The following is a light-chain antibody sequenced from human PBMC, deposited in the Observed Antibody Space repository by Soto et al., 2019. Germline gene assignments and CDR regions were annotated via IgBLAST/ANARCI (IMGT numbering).Light chain of an antibody. V-gene: IGKV1-33*01. CDR1: RDISFD. J-gene: IGKJ4*01. CDR2: DAS. Sequence: DIQMTQSPSSLSASVGDRVTITCQASRDISFDLNWYQQKPGKAPKLLIYDASNLETGVPSRFSGGGSGTDFTFTISNLQPEDVATYYCQQYDNLPLTFGGGTKVEIK. CDR3: QQYDNLPLT.